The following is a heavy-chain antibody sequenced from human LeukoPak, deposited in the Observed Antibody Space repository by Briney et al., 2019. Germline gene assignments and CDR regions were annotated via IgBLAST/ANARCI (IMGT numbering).Heavy chain of an antibody. D-gene: IGHD1-1*01. V-gene: IGHV3-53*01. Sequence: PGGSLRLSCAASGFTVRINHMSWVRQAPGKGLELVSVISSGGSTYYADSVKGRFTISRDNSKNTLFLRMNSLTAEDTAVYYCAREFGATTSNYFDYWGQGTLVTVSS. CDR2: ISSGGST. CDR1: GFTVRINH. CDR3: AREFGATTSNYFDY. J-gene: IGHJ4*02.